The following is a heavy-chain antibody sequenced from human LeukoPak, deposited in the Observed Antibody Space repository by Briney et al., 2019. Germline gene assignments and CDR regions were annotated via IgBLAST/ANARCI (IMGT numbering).Heavy chain of an antibody. CDR1: GDSISSSY. D-gene: IGHD3-10*01. J-gene: IGHJ4*02. CDR2: IYYTGST. V-gene: IGHV4-59*12. CDR3: ARSYPYYGSGSYYDY. Sequence: PSETLSLTCTVSGDSISSSYWSWSWIRQPPGKGLEWIGYIYYTGSTEKNPSLKSRVTISLDTSKNQFSLRLSSVTAADTAVYYCARSYPYYGSGSYYDYWGQGTLVTVSS.